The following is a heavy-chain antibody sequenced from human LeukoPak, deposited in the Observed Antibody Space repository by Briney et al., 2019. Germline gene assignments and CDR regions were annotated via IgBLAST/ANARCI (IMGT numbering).Heavy chain of an antibody. CDR3: AREKFLAAAGTRGSWFDP. V-gene: IGHV3-33*01. CDR2: IRYDGSNK. J-gene: IGHJ5*02. CDR1: GFTFSSYG. Sequence: PGGSLRLSCAASGFTFSSYGMHWVRQAPGKGLEWVAVIRYDGSNKYYADSVKGRFTISRDNSKNTLYLQMNSLRAEDTAVYYCAREKFLAAAGTRGSWFDPWGQGTLVTVSS. D-gene: IGHD6-13*01.